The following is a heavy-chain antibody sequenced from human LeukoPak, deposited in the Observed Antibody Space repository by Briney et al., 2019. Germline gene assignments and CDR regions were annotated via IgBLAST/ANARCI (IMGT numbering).Heavy chain of an antibody. CDR1: GGSFSGYY. V-gene: IGHV4-34*01. D-gene: IGHD3-10*01. CDR3: ASLGSGSYSRKNWYFNL. J-gene: IGHJ2*01. Sequence: SETLSLTCDVYGGSFSGYYWSWIRQPPGKGLEWIGEVNQSGSTNYNPSLKSRVSISVDTSKNQFSLKLSSVTAADTAVYYCASLGSGSYSRKNWYFNLWGRGTLVTVSS. CDR2: VNQSGST.